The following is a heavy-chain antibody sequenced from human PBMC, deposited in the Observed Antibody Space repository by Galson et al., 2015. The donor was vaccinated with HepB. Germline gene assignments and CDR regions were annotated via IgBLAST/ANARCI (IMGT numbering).Heavy chain of an antibody. CDR2: IIPIFGTA. CDR1: GGTFSSYA. CDR3: ARQIVVPAAIYYFDY. V-gene: IGHV1-69*13. D-gene: IGHD2-2*01. J-gene: IGHJ4*02. Sequence: SVKVSCKASGGTFSSYAISWVRQAPGQGLEWMGGIIPIFGTANYAQKFQGRVTITADESTSTAYMELSSLRSEDTAVYYCARQIVVPAAIYYFDYWGQGTLVTVSS.